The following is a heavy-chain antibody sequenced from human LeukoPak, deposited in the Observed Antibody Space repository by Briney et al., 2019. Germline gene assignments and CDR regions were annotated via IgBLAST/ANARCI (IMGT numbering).Heavy chain of an antibody. V-gene: IGHV4-34*01. Sequence: SETLSLTCIVYGGSFSDYYWSWIRQPPGKGLEWIGEINHSGSTNYNPSLKSRVTISLDTSKNQFSLKLSSVTAADTAVYYCARGLKRRVIPYFDYWGQGTLVTVSS. D-gene: IGHD3-10*01. CDR2: INHSGST. CDR3: ARGLKRRVIPYFDY. J-gene: IGHJ4*02. CDR1: GGSFSDYY.